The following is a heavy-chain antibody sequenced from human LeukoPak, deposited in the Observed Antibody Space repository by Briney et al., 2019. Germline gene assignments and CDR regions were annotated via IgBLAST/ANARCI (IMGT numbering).Heavy chain of an antibody. CDR1: GLTFSSYG. CDR2: IWYDGSNK. D-gene: IGHD3-16*02. J-gene: IGHJ4*02. CDR3: AKEKIYDYVWGSYRYTLDY. V-gene: IGHV3-33*06. Sequence: GGSLRLSCAASGLTFSSYGMHWVRQAPGKGLEWVAVIWYDGSNKYYADSVKGRFTISRDNSKNTLYLQMNSLRAEDTAVYYCAKEKIYDYVWGSYRYTLDYWGQGTLVTVSS.